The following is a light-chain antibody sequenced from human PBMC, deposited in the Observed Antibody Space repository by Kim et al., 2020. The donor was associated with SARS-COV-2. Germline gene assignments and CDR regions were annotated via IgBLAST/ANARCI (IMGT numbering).Light chain of an antibody. CDR1: SSNIGAGYV. V-gene: IGLV1-40*01. CDR3: QSYDSSLSGSRV. J-gene: IGLJ2*01. Sequence: VTLSCAGGSSNIGAGYVVHWYQQLPGTAPNHLIYGNSRRPSGVPDRFSGSRSGASASLAITGLQAEDEADYFCQSYDSSLSGSRVFGGGTQLTVL. CDR2: GNS.